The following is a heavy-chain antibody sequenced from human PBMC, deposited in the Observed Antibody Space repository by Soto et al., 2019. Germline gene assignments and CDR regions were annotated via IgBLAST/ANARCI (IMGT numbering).Heavy chain of an antibody. Sequence: QVQLVQSGAEVKRPGASVKVSCKASGYTFTTYYMHWVRQAPGQGLEWLGIINPNGGSTTYAQKFPGRVTMTRDTSTSQVYLELSSLRSEDTAVYYCARAGYCSGGTCFHGNCDYWGQGTLVTVSA. CDR3: ARAGYCSGGTCFHGNCDY. D-gene: IGHD2-15*01. CDR1: GYTFTTYY. CDR2: INPNGGST. V-gene: IGHV1-46*01. J-gene: IGHJ4*02.